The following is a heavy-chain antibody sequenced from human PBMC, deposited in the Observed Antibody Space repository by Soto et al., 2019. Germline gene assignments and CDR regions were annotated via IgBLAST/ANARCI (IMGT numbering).Heavy chain of an antibody. D-gene: IGHD2-21*01. CDR3: ATGQPPAWMDLWSLRDHYSGMDD. CDR1: GFNFNIYG. V-gene: IGHV3-30*03. Sequence: QVHLVESGGGVVQPGRSLRLSCVVSGFNFNIYGMHWVRQAPGKGLEWVAAMSHDGRNRFYAASVKGRFTISRDNSKNTLYLEMDSLRPEDTAAYHCATGQPPAWMDLWSLRDHYSGMDDWGPGTTVTVS. J-gene: IGHJ6*02. CDR2: MSHDGRNR.